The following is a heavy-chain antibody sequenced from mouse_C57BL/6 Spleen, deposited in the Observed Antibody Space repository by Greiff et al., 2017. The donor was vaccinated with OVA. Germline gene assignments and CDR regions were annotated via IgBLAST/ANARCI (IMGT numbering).Heavy chain of an antibody. D-gene: IGHD1-1*01. Sequence: VQLQQSVAELVRPGASVKLSCTASGFNITNTYMHWVKQRPEQGLEWIGRIVPAHGNNKYAPTFQGQATITADTSYNTAYLQLSSLTSEDTAIYYCATCSPDYWGQGTTLTVSS. CDR1: GFNITNTY. V-gene: IGHV14-3*01. CDR3: ATCSPDY. J-gene: IGHJ2*01. CDR2: IVPAHGNN.